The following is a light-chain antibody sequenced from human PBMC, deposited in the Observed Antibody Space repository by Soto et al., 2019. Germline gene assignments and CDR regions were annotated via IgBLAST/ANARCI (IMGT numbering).Light chain of an antibody. Sequence: QAVVTQPPSASGSPGQSVTISCTGTSSDVGAYNYVSWYQQHAGKAPKLVIYEVTKRPSAVPDRFSGSKSANTASLTVSGLQAEDEADYYCSSFASSNTWVFGGGTKLTVL. CDR2: EVT. V-gene: IGLV2-8*01. CDR1: SSDVGAYNY. CDR3: SSFASSNTWV. J-gene: IGLJ3*02.